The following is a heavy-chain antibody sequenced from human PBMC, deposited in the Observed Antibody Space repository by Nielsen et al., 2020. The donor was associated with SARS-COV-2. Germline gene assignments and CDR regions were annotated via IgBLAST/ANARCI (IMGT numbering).Heavy chain of an antibody. CDR3: ARGREAYCGGDCHYMDV. CDR2: IWYDGSNK. D-gene: IGHD2-21*02. Sequence: GSLRLSCAASGFTFSSYGMHWVRQAPGKGLEWVAVIWYDGSNKYYADSVKGRFTTSRDNSKNTLYLQMNSLRAEDTAVYYCARGREAYCGGDCHYMDVWGKGTTVTVSS. J-gene: IGHJ6*03. CDR1: GFTFSSYG. V-gene: IGHV3-33*01.